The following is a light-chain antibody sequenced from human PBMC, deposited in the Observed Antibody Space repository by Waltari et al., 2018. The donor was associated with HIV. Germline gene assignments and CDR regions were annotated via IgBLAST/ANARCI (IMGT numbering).Light chain of an antibody. CDR3: QQRSNWPT. CDR1: QSLANY. J-gene: IGKJ5*01. CDR2: DAS. V-gene: IGKV3-11*01. Sequence: EIVLTQSPATLSLSPGERATLSCRASQSLANYLAWYQQKPGQAPRLLIYDASTRATGTPFRFSGSGSGTDFTLTISSLEPDDFAVYYCQQRSNWPTFGQGTRLEI.